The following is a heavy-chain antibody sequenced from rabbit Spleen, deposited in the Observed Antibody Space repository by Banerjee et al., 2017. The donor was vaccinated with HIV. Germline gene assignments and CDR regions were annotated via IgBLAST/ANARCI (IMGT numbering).Heavy chain of an antibody. D-gene: IGHD2-1*01. CDR2: IYTGSSGST. J-gene: IGHJ4*01. CDR1: GFSLNSDYV. CDR3: ARSMNSGNGALNL. V-gene: IGHV1S45*01. Sequence: QEQLVESGGGLFQPGGSLALTCKASGFSLNSDYVMCWVRQAPGKGLEWIACIYTGSSGSTYYASWAKGRFTISKTSSTTVTLQMTSLTAADTATYFCARSMNSGNGALNLWGPGTSSPS.